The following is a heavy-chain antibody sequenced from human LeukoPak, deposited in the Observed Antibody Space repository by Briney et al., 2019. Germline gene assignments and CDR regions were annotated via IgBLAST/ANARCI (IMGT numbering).Heavy chain of an antibody. J-gene: IGHJ4*02. Sequence: PGGSLRLSCAASGFTFSSSAMSWVRQAPGKGLEWVSLIYSDGSTYYADSVKGRFTISRDNSKNTLYLQMNSLRAEDTAKYFCAGSTSYYGSGRLYFDYWGQGTLVTVSS. CDR1: GFTFSSSA. V-gene: IGHV3-53*01. D-gene: IGHD3-10*01. CDR2: IYSDGST. CDR3: AGSTSYYGSGRLYFDY.